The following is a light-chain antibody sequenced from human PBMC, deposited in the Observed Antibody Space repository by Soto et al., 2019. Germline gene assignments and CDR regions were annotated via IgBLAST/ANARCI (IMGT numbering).Light chain of an antibody. V-gene: IGKV1-17*01. CDR2: ATS. Sequence: DIQMTQSPSSLSASVGDRVTITCRTSQNINKYLSWYQQKPGKAPKLLIYATSTLQSGVPSRFSGSGSGTEFTLTISGLLPEDFAAYHCQQLYTLPFTFGQGTRLEIK. J-gene: IGKJ5*01. CDR1: QNINKY. CDR3: QQLYTLPFT.